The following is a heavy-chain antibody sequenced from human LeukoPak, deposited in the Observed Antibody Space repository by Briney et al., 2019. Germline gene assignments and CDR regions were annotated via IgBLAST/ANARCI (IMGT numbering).Heavy chain of an antibody. Sequence: GGSLRLSCAASGFTFSSHWMSWVRQAPGKGLEWVANIKHDGSEKDYVDSVEGRFTISRDNVKNSLYLQMDSLRAEDTAVYYCARSDSSGWYGEYYYYMDVWGKGTTVIVSS. D-gene: IGHD6-19*01. V-gene: IGHV3-7*01. CDR3: ARSDSSGWYGEYYYYMDV. CDR2: IKHDGSEK. CDR1: GFTFSSHW. J-gene: IGHJ6*03.